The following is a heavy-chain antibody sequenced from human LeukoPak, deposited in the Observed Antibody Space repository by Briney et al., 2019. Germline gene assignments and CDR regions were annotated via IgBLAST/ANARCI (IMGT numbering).Heavy chain of an antibody. D-gene: IGHD3-22*01. CDR3: ARRVCYYYDSSGYYFACKYFDY. V-gene: IGHV4-34*01. J-gene: IGHJ4*02. CDR2: INHSGST. CDR1: GVSFSGYY. Sequence: PSETLSLTCAVYGVSFSGYYWSWIRQPPGKGLEWIGEINHSGSTNYNPSLKSRVTMSVDTSKNQFSLKLSSVTAADTAVYYCARRVCYYYDSSGYYFACKYFDYWGQGTLVTVSS.